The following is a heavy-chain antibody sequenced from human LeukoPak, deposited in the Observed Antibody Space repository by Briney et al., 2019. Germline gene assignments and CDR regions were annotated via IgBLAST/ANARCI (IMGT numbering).Heavy chain of an antibody. CDR3: AREYYYGSGNPSDAFDI. Sequence: GGSLRLSCAASGFTLSSHGMHWVRQAPGKGLEWVAVISYDGSNKYYADSVKGRFTISRDNSKNTLYLQMNSLRAEDTAVYYCAREYYYGSGNPSDAFDIWGQGTMVTVSS. CDR1: GFTLSSHG. CDR2: ISYDGSNK. D-gene: IGHD3-10*01. J-gene: IGHJ3*02. V-gene: IGHV3-30*19.